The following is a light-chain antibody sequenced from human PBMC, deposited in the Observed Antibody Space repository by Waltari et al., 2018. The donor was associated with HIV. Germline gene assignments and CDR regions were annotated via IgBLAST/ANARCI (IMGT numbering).Light chain of an antibody. Sequence: SNDLTQTPSVSVSPGQPATIPCSQNNLGDKYTSWYQQKPGQSPVLVIYQDSKRPSGIPERFSGSNSGNTATLTIAGTQTVDEADYYCQAWDNSTAYVFGTGTKVTVL. CDR2: QDS. CDR3: QAWDNSTAYV. V-gene: IGLV3-1*01. J-gene: IGLJ1*01. CDR1: NLGDKY.